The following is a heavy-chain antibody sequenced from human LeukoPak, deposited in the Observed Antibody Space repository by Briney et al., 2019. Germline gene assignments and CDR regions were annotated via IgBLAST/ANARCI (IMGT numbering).Heavy chain of an antibody. J-gene: IGHJ6*04. D-gene: IGHD5-18*01. V-gene: IGHV4-31*01. CDR1: GHPISCGGYY. Sequence: KPSQTLSLTCTVSGHPISCGGYYWSSIRQHSGKGLEWIGYMHYSGSTYYHPSLNSQVTISVDTSKNQFSRKLSSVTAADTAVYYCARDLAQIKGIRGYSYGPIPSHYYYYYGMDVWGKGTTVTVSS. CDR3: ARDLAQIKGIRGYSYGPIPSHYYYYYGMDV. CDR2: MHYSGST.